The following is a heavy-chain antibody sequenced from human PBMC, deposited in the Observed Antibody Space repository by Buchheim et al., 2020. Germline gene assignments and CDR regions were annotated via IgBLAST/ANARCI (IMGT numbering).Heavy chain of an antibody. CDR1: GYTFTSYY. Sequence: QVQLVQSGAEVKKPGASVKVSCKASGYTFTSYYMHWVRQAPGQGLEWMGIINPSGGSTSYAQKFQGRVTMTRATSSRTGYMELSSLRSEDTAVYYCASTSQTYYYDSSGYYGLGYWGQGTL. D-gene: IGHD3-22*01. V-gene: IGHV1-46*01. J-gene: IGHJ4*02. CDR3: ASTSQTYYYDSSGYYGLGY. CDR2: INPSGGST.